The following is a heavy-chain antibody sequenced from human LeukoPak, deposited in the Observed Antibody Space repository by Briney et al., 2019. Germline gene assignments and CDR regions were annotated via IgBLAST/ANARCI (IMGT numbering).Heavy chain of an antibody. CDR3: ARGATATTNYAYGMDV. Sequence: PGGSLRLSCAASGFTFSDHYMDWVRQAPGKGLEWVGRTRNKAKGYTTEYAASVKGGFTVSRDDSENSLYLQMNSLKIEDTALYYCARGATATTNYAYGMDVWGQGTTVTVS. J-gene: IGHJ6*02. CDR2: TRNKAKGYTT. V-gene: IGHV3-72*01. D-gene: IGHD4-11*01. CDR1: GFTFSDHY.